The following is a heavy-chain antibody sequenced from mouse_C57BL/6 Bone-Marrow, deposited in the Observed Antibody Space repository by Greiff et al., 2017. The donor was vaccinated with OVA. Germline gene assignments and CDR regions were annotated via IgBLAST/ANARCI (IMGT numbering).Heavy chain of an antibody. CDR3: ARDMGWFHPWFAY. D-gene: IGHD2-3*01. J-gene: IGHJ3*01. V-gene: IGHV1-61*01. CDR2: IYPSDSET. CDR1: GYTFTSYW. Sequence: QVQLQQSGAELVRPGSSVKLSCKASGYTFTSYWMDWVKQRPGQGLEWIGNIYPSDSETLYNQKFKDKATLTVDKSSSTAYMQLSSLTSEDSAVYYCARDMGWFHPWFAYWGQGTLVTVSA.